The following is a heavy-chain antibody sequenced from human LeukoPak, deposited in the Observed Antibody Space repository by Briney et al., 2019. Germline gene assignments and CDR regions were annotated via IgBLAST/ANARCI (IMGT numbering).Heavy chain of an antibody. J-gene: IGHJ3*02. Sequence: PGRSLRLSCAASGFLFNSYGMHWVRQAPGKGLEWVAIISYYGSYKYSADSVKGRFTISRDSSQNTLYLQMNSLRTEETAVYYCAKDLHGYSYNYAFDIWGQGTMVTVSS. CDR3: AKDLHGYSYNYAFDI. V-gene: IGHV3-30*18. CDR1: GFLFNSYG. CDR2: ISYYGSYK. D-gene: IGHD5-18*01.